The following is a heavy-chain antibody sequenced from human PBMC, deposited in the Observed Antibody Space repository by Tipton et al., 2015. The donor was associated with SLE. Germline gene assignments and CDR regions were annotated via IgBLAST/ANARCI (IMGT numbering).Heavy chain of an antibody. CDR1: GFTVSSNY. J-gene: IGHJ4*02. Sequence: SLRLSCAASGFTVSSNYMSWVRQAPGKGLEWVSVIYSGGSTYYADSVKGRFTISRDNSKNTLYLQMNSLRAEDTAVYYCARHVDTAMAYDYWDQGTLVTVSS. D-gene: IGHD5-18*01. CDR3: ARHVDTAMAYDY. V-gene: IGHV3-66*04. CDR2: IYSGGST.